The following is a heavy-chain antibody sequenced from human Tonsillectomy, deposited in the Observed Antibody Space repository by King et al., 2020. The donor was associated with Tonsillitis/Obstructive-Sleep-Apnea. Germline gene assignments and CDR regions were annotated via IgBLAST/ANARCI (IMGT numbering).Heavy chain of an antibody. CDR2: IYSGGST. CDR1: GFTVSSNY. D-gene: IGHD3-3*01. J-gene: IGHJ2*01. Sequence: VQLVESGGGLIQPGGSLRLSCAASGFTVSSNYMSWVRQAPGKGLEWVSVIYSGGSTYYADSVKRRFTISRDNSKNTLYLQMNSLRAEDTAVYYCAGAPLAYESYWYFDLWGRGTLVTVSS. CDR3: AGAPLAYESYWYFDL. V-gene: IGHV3-53*01.